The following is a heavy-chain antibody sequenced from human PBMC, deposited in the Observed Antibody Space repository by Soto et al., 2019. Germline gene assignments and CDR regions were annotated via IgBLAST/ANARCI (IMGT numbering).Heavy chain of an antibody. CDR1: GFTFSSYA. D-gene: IGHD4-4*01. Sequence: PGWSLRLSCAASGFTFSSYAMGWVRQAPGKGLEWVSGISRSGYSTYYADSVKGRFTISTDNSENTLYLQMSSLRAEDTAIYYCAKPQGYSDFDYWGQGTLVTVSS. J-gene: IGHJ4*02. V-gene: IGHV3-23*01. CDR2: ISRSGYST. CDR3: AKPQGYSDFDY.